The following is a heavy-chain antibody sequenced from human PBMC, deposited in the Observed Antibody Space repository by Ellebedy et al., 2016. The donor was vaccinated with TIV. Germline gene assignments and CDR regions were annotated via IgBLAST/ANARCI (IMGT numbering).Heavy chain of an antibody. CDR2: ISGGGASI. Sequence: PGGSLRLSCAASGFTFSSYAMSWVRQAPGKGLEWVSGISGGGASIYFADSVKGRFTISRDNSKNTLYLQMNSLRAEDTAVYYCARDQLRCGGDCYSVPRYYFDYWGQGTLVTVSS. V-gene: IGHV3-23*01. J-gene: IGHJ4*02. D-gene: IGHD2-21*02. CDR3: ARDQLRCGGDCYSVPRYYFDY. CDR1: GFTFSSYA.